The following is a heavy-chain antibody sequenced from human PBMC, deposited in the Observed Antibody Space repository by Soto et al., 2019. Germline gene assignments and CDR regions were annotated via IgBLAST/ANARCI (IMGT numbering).Heavy chain of an antibody. CDR1: GYTFTSYD. D-gene: IGHD5-12*01. Sequence: QVQLVQSGAEVKKPGASVKVSCKASGYTFTSYDINWVRQATGQGLEWMGWMNPNSGNTGYAQKFQDRVTMTRNTSISTAYMELSSLRSEDTAVYYCARGGYSGYDYPDYYYYYYMDVWGKGTTVTVSS. CDR3: ARGGYSGYDYPDYYYYYYMDV. J-gene: IGHJ6*03. V-gene: IGHV1-8*01. CDR2: MNPNSGNT.